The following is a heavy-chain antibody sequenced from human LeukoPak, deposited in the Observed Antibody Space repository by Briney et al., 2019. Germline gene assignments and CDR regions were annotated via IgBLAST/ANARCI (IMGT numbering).Heavy chain of an antibody. CDR2: IKQDRSEK. Sequence: PGGSLRLSCAASGFTFSNYWMSWVRQAPGKGLEWVANIKQDRSEKYYVDSVKGRFTISRDNAKNSLYLQMNSLRAEDTGVYYCAKDDAWGRFYHWGQGTLVTVSS. CDR1: GFTFSNYW. CDR3: AKDDAWGRFYH. D-gene: IGHD3-16*01. J-gene: IGHJ1*01. V-gene: IGHV3-7*03.